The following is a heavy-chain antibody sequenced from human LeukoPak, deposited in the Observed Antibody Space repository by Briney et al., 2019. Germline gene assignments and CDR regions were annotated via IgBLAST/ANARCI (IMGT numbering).Heavy chain of an antibody. V-gene: IGHV1-46*01. CDR3: ARSRLEYDFWSGYSYDY. D-gene: IGHD3-3*01. Sequence: ASVKVSCKASGYTFTSYYMHWVRQAPGQGLEWMGIINPSGGSTSYAQKFQGRVTMTRDTSTSTVYMELSSLRSEDTAVYYCARSRLEYDFWSGYSYDYWGQGTLVTVSS. CDR1: GYTFTSYY. J-gene: IGHJ4*02. CDR2: INPSGGST.